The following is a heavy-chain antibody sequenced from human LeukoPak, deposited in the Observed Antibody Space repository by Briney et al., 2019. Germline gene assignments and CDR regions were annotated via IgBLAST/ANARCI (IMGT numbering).Heavy chain of an antibody. Sequence: PGGSLRLSCAASGFTFSSYGMHWVRQAPGKGLEWVAVISYDGSTKYYADSVKGRFTISRDNSKNTLYLQMNSLRAEDTAVYYCAKHSPYDYDQSYYFDYWGQGTLVTVSS. CDR2: ISYDGSTK. CDR3: AKHSPYDYDQSYYFDY. CDR1: GFTFSSYG. J-gene: IGHJ4*02. D-gene: IGHD5-12*01. V-gene: IGHV3-30*18.